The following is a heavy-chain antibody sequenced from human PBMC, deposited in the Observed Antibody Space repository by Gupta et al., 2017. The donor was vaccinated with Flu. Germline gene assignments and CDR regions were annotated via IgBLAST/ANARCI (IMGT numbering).Heavy chain of an antibody. Sequence: QVQLQQWGAGLLKPSETLSLSCAVYGGSFSGYYWSWIRQTPGKGLEWIGEINHSGSTNYNPSLKGRVPISLDTAKNQFSLKLSSVTAADTAVYYCARGSPGAFDIWGQGTTVTVSS. D-gene: IGHD3-10*01. CDR3: ARGSPGAFDI. CDR1: GGSFSGYY. CDR2: INHSGST. V-gene: IGHV4-34*01. J-gene: IGHJ3*02.